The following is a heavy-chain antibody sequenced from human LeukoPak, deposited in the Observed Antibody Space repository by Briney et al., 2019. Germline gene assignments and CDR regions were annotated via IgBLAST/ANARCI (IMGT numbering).Heavy chain of an antibody. CDR1: GFTFSSYS. Sequence: PGGSLRLSCAASGFTFSSYSMNWVRQAPGKGPEWVSSISSSSSYIYYADSVKGRFTISRDNAKNSLYLQMNSLRAEDTAVYYCARVNGYSRLYFDYWGQGTLVTVSS. CDR3: ARVNGYSRLYFDY. J-gene: IGHJ4*02. V-gene: IGHV3-21*01. D-gene: IGHD5-24*01. CDR2: ISSSSSYI.